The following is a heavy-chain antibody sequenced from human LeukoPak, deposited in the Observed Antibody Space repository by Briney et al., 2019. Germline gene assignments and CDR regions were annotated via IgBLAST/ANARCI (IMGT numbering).Heavy chain of an antibody. Sequence: QPGGSLRLSCAASGFTFSSYGMTWVRQAPVKGLEWVAVIWSDGSNKYYADSVKGRFTISRDNSKNTLYLQMNSLRAEDTAVYYCARYSSGFLDSWGQGTLVTVSS. D-gene: IGHD6-19*01. CDR3: ARYSSGFLDS. V-gene: IGHV3-33*08. CDR2: IWSDGSNK. J-gene: IGHJ4*02. CDR1: GFTFSSYG.